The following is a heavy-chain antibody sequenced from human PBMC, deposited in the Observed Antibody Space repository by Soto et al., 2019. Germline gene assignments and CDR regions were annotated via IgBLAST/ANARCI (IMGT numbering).Heavy chain of an antibody. CDR1: GVTFSRYA. D-gene: IGHD3-10*01. J-gene: IGHJ5*01. Sequence: GEYLRHSNAASGVTFSRYAMSWCRQAPGRGLEWVSAIGGSGSMTYYADFVKGRFTISRDNSKNTLYLQMSSLSAEDTAVYYCFNGSANTQIYSHSRG. CDR2: IGGSGSMT. V-gene: IGHV3-23*01. CDR3: FNGSANTQIYSHS.